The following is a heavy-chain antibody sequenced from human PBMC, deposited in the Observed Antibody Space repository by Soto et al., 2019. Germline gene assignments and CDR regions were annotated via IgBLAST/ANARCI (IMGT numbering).Heavy chain of an antibody. Sequence: EVQLVESGGGLVQPGGSPRLSCSASGFPFSHYWMTWVRQAPGKGLEWVANIKQDGSEKYYVDSMKGRFTISRDNAKNSLYLQLNSLRAEDTAVYYCARGHYYALGTYFPVNYMDVWGKGTTVTVSS. J-gene: IGHJ6*03. CDR3: ARGHYYALGTYFPVNYMDV. CDR2: IKQDGSEK. V-gene: IGHV3-7*01. D-gene: IGHD3-10*01. CDR1: GFPFSHYW.